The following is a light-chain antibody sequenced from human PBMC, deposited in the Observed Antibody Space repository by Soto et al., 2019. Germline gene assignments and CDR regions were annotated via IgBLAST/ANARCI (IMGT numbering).Light chain of an antibody. CDR2: DAS. Sequence: DIQMTQSPSTRSASVGDRVTNTCRASQSISNWLAWYQQKPGKAPKLLIYDASSLESGVPSRFSGSGSGTEFTLTISSLQPEDFATYYCQQSYSTPRTFGQGTKVDIK. CDR1: QSISNW. J-gene: IGKJ1*01. V-gene: IGKV1-5*01. CDR3: QQSYSTPRT.